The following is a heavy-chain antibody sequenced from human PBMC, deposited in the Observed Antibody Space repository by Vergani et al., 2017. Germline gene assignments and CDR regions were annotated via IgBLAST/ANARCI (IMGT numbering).Heavy chain of an antibody. CDR2: IYSGGST. CDR3: ARFLPFPNXFDP. CDR1: GFTVSSNY. V-gene: IGHV3-53*01. J-gene: IGHJ5*02. D-gene: IGHD2/OR15-2a*01. Sequence: EVQLVESGGGLIQPGGSLRLSCAASGFTVSSNYMSWVRQAPGKGLEWVSVIYSGGSTYYADSVKGRFTISRDNSKNTLYLQMNSLIAEDTAVYYCARFLPFPNXFDPWGQGTLVTVSS.